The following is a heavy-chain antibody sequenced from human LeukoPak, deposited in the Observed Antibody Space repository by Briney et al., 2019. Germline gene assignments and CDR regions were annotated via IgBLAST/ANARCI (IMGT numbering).Heavy chain of an antibody. V-gene: IGHV3-48*02. CDR1: GFTFRADS. CDR3: ARDICISTSCSYGMDV. CDR2: ISSVSRTI. Sequence: PGGSLRLSCVASGFTFRADSMNWVRQAPGKGLEWVAYISSVSRTIYYADSVKGRFTISRDNAQSSLYLQMSSLRDEDTAVYYCARDICISTSCSYGMDVWGQGTTVTVSS. J-gene: IGHJ6*02. D-gene: IGHD2-2*01.